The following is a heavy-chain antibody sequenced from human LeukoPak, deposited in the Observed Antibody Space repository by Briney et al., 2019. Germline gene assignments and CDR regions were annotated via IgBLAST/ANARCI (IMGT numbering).Heavy chain of an antibody. D-gene: IGHD2-15*01. CDR2: INWNGDRT. CDR1: GFSFDDYG. Sequence: GGSLRLSCAVSGFSFDDYGMSWVRQVPGKGLEWVTGINWNGDRTSYVDSVKGRFTISRDNAKNSLHLQMNSLRVEDTAFYYCTRKGVSGSSLRQFFDYWGQGTLVAVTS. V-gene: IGHV3-20*04. J-gene: IGHJ4*02. CDR3: TRKGVSGSSLRQFFDY.